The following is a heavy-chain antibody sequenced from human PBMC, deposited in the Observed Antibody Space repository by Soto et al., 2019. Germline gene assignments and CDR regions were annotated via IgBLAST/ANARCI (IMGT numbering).Heavy chain of an antibody. CDR1: GFTFSSYG. CDR2: ISYDGSNK. CDR3: AKESSYGGSSFDY. Sequence: QVQLVESGGGVVQPGRSLRLSCAASGFTFSSYGMHWVRQAPGKGLERVAVISYDGSNKYYADSVKGRFTISRDNSKNTLYLQMNSLRAEDTAVYYCAKESSYGGSSFDYWGQGTLVTVSS. V-gene: IGHV3-30*18. D-gene: IGHD1-26*01. J-gene: IGHJ4*02.